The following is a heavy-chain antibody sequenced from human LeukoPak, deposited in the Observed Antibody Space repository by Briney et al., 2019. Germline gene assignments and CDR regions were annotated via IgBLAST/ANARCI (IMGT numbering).Heavy chain of an antibody. CDR2: ISGSGGST. CDR1: GFTFSSYA. V-gene: IGHV3-23*01. Sequence: GGSLRLSCAASGFTFSSYAMSWVRHAPGKGLEWVSAISGSGGSTYYADSVKGRFTISRDNSKNTLYLQMNSLRAEDTAVYYCAKDPSCSEVFDYWGQGTLVTVSS. J-gene: IGHJ4*02. CDR3: AKDPSCSEVFDY. D-gene: IGHD2-2*01.